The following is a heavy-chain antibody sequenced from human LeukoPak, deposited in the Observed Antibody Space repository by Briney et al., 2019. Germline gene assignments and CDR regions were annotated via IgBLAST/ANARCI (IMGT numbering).Heavy chain of an antibody. CDR2: IYYSGST. Sequence: SQTLSLTCTVSGGSIGSGDYYWSWIRQPPGKGLEWIGYIYYSGSTYYNPSLKSRVTISVDTSKNQFSLKLSSVTAADTAVYYCARGQTMVRGVVDYWGQGTLVTVSS. V-gene: IGHV4-30-4*01. CDR3: ARGQTMVRGVVDY. D-gene: IGHD3-10*01. J-gene: IGHJ4*02. CDR1: GGSIGSGDYY.